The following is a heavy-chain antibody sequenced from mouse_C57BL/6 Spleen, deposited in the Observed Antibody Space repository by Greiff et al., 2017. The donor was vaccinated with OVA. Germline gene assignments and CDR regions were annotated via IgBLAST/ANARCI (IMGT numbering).Heavy chain of an antibody. D-gene: IGHD2-3*01. CDR3: ASGDGYYYAMDY. CDR2: IYPGDGDT. J-gene: IGHJ4*01. CDR1: GYAFSSSW. Sequence: VQLQQSGPELVKPGASVKISCKASGYAFSSSWMNWVKQRPGKGLEWIGRIYPGDGDTNYNGKFKGKATLTADKSSSTAYMQLSSLTSEDSAVYFCASGDGYYYAMDYWGQGTSVTVSS. V-gene: IGHV1-82*01.